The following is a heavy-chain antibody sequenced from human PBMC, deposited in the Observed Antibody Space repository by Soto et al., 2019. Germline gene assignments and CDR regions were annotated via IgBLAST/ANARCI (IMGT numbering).Heavy chain of an antibody. CDR2: IYYSGST. J-gene: IGHJ3*02. CDR3: ARDPSGGATPNLDAFDI. D-gene: IGHD1-26*01. V-gene: IGHV4-31*03. CDR1: GGSISSGGYY. Sequence: LSLTCTVSGGSISSGGYYWSWIRQHPGKGLEWIGYIYYSGSTYYNPSLKSRVTISVDTSKNQFSLKLSSVTAADTAVYYCARDPSGGATPNLDAFDIWGQGTMVTVSS.